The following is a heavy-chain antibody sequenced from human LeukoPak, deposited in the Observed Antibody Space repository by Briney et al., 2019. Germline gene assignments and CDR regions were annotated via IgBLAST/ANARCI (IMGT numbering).Heavy chain of an antibody. D-gene: IGHD5-24*01. CDR1: GGSISSGDYY. Sequence: SETLSLTCTVSGGSISSGDYYWSWIRQPPGKGLEWIGYIYYSGSTYYNPSLKSRVTISVDTSKNQFSLNLNSVTAADTAVYFCARAPPIEYREGYNQFDYWGQGILVTVSS. CDR3: ARAPPIEYREGYNQFDY. J-gene: IGHJ4*02. V-gene: IGHV4-30-4*01. CDR2: IYYSGST.